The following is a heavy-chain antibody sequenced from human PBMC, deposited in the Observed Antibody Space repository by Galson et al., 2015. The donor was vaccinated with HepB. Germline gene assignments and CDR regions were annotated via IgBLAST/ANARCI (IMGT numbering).Heavy chain of an antibody. CDR2: IDPSDSYT. Sequence: QSGAEVKKPGESLRISCKGSGYSFTSYWISWVRQMPGKGLEWMGRIDPSDSYTNYSPSFQGHVTISADKSISTAYLQWSSLKASDTAMYYCARYPYYDLGYYFYYYMDVWGKGTTVTVSS. J-gene: IGHJ6*03. D-gene: IGHD3-16*01. CDR1: GYSFTSYW. V-gene: IGHV5-10-1*01. CDR3: ARYPYYDLGYYFYYYMDV.